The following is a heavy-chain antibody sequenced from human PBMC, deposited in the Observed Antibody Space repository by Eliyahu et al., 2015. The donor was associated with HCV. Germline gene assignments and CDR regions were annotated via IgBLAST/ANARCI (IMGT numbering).Heavy chain of an antibody. CDR1: GFPFXXYW. Sequence: EVQLVESGGGLVQXGGSLXLSCAASGFPFXXYWMHWVRQAPGKGLVWVSRINSDGSSTSYADSVKGRFTISRDNAKNTLYLQMNSLRAEDTAVYYCARDLEPLRFNRNWFDPWGQGTLVTVSS. CDR2: INSDGSST. CDR3: ARDLEPLRFNRNWFDP. V-gene: IGHV3-74*01. J-gene: IGHJ5*02. D-gene: IGHD3-3*01.